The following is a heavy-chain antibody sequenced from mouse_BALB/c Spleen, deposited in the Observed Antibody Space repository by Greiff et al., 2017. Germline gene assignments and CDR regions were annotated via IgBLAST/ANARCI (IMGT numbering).Heavy chain of an antibody. D-gene: IGHD1-3*01. Sequence: EVKLVESGGGLVKPGGSLKLSCAASGFTFSSYAMSWVRQTPEKRLEWVASISSGGSTYYPDSVKGRFTISRDNARNILYLQMSSLRSEDTAMYYCARGDNYHFDYWGQGTTLTVSS. CDR3: ARGDNYHFDY. CDR2: ISSGGST. J-gene: IGHJ2*01. CDR1: GFTFSSYA. V-gene: IGHV5-6-5*01.